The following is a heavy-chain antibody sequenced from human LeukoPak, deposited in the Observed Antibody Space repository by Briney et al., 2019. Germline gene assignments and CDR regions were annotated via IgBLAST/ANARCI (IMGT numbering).Heavy chain of an antibody. CDR1: GGSISSSSYY. CDR3: ARGTCSSTSCYFFGLNWFDP. D-gene: IGHD2-2*01. CDR2: IYYSGST. Sequence: SETLSLTCTASGGSISSSSYYWSWIRQPPGKGLEWIGYIYYSGSTNYNPSLKSRVTISVDTSKNQFSLKLSSVTAADTAVYYCARGTCSSTSCYFFGLNWFDPWGQGTLVTVSS. J-gene: IGHJ5*02. V-gene: IGHV4-61*01.